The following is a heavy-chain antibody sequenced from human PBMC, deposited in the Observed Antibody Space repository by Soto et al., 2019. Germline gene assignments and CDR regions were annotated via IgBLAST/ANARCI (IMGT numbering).Heavy chain of an antibody. Sequence: PGGSLRLSCAASGFTFSSYAMHWVRQAPGKGLEYVSAISSNGGSTYYADSVKGRFTISRDNSKNTLYLQMGSLRAEDMAVYYCARVILYSSSWSPYFDYWGQGTLVTVPQ. CDR2: ISSNGGST. J-gene: IGHJ4*02. CDR1: GFTFSSYA. CDR3: ARVILYSSSWSPYFDY. V-gene: IGHV3-64*02. D-gene: IGHD6-13*01.